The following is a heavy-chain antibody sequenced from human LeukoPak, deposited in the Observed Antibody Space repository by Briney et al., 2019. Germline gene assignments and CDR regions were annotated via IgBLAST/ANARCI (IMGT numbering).Heavy chain of an antibody. J-gene: IGHJ4*02. CDR1: GGSFSGYY. Sequence: SETLSLTCAVYGGSFSGYYWSWIRQPPGKGLEWIGEINHSGSTNYNPSLKSRVTISVDTSKNQFSLKLSSVTAADTAVYYCARGRNYYDSSGYYVGRFFDYWGQGTLVTVSS. D-gene: IGHD3-22*01. V-gene: IGHV4-34*01. CDR2: INHSGST. CDR3: ARGRNYYDSSGYYVGRFFDY.